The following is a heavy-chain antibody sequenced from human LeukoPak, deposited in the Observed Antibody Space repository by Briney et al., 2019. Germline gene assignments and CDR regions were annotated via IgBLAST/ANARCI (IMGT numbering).Heavy chain of an antibody. CDR1: GFTFSSYA. CDR3: ARWTGDACFDY. CDR2: ISSSSSYI. D-gene: IGHD3/OR15-3a*01. J-gene: IGHJ4*02. V-gene: IGHV3-21*01. Sequence: RGSLRLSCAASGFTFSSYAMSWVRQAPGKGLEWVSSISSSSSYIYYADSVKGRFTISRDNAKNSLYLQMNSLRAEDTAVYYCARWTGDACFDYWGQGTLVTVSS.